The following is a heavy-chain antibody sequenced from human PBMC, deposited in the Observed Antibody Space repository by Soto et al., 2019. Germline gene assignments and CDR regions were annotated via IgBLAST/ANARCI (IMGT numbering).Heavy chain of an antibody. Sequence: QVQLVESGGGLVKPGGSLRLSCAASGFTFSDYYMSWIRQAPGKGLEWVSYISSSGSTIYYADSVKGRFTISRDNAKNSLYLRMNSLRAEDTAVYYCARHKEDIVVVTAAIGYYYYMDVWGKGTTVTVSS. CDR3: ARHKEDIVVVTAAIGYYYYMDV. D-gene: IGHD2-2*02. V-gene: IGHV3-11*01. CDR1: GFTFSDYY. J-gene: IGHJ6*03. CDR2: ISSSGSTI.